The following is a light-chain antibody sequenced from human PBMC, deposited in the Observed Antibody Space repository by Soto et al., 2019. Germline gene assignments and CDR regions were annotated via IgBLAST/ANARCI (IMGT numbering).Light chain of an antibody. V-gene: IGKV1-5*03. J-gene: IGKJ4*01. Sequence: DIQMTQSPSTLSVSVGDRVTICCRASQSISSRLAWYQQKAGKAPKRLIYKASGLQGGVPSRFSGSGFGRASTLNISSLQPDVFSTYYCHQSARNPLTFGGGT. CDR3: HQSARNPLT. CDR2: KAS. CDR1: QSISSR.